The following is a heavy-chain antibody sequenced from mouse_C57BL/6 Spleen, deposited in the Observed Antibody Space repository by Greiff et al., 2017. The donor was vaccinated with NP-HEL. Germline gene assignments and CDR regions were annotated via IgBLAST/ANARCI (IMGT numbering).Heavy chain of an antibody. CDR1: GYTFTSYW. J-gene: IGHJ3*01. CDR3: ARYDGYYSGAY. D-gene: IGHD2-3*01. V-gene: IGHV1-55*01. CDR2: IYPGSGST. Sequence: QVQLQQSGAELVKPGASVKMSCKASGYTFTSYWITWVKQRPGQGLEWIGDIYPGSGSTNYNEKFKSKATLTVDTSSSTAYMQLSSLTSEDSAVYYCARYDGYYSGAYWGQGTLVTVSA.